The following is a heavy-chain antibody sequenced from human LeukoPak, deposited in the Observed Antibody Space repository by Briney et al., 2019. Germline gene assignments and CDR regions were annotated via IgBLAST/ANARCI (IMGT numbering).Heavy chain of an antibody. Sequence: GSLRLSCAASGFTFSNAWMSWVRQPPGKGLEWIGEINHGGSTNYNPSLKSRVTISVDTSKNQFSLKLSSVTAADTAVYYCARLVRGPLTNGYWGQGTLVTVSS. J-gene: IGHJ4*02. CDR2: INHGGST. CDR3: ARLVRGPLTNGY. CDR1: GFTFSNAW. D-gene: IGHD3-10*01. V-gene: IGHV4-34*01.